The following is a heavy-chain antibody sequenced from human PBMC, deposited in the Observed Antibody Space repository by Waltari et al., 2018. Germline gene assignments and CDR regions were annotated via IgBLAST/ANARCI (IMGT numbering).Heavy chain of an antibody. Sequence: QLQLQESGPGLVKPSGTLSLTCAASGDSMSNTNCWSWVRQSTGKEPELIGQVHHSGRPNYSPSCASRVTMTVDTYKNLFSLTLTSATAADTAVYYCARDRGRGLYLDSWGPGTLVTVSP. J-gene: IGHJ4*02. V-gene: IGHV4-4*02. D-gene: IGHD2-15*01. CDR3: ARDRGRGLYLDS. CDR2: VHHSGRP. CDR1: GDSMSNTNC.